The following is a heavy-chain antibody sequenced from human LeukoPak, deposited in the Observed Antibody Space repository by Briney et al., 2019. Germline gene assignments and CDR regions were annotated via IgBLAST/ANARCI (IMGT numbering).Heavy chain of an antibody. D-gene: IGHD4/OR15-4a*01. V-gene: IGHV4-61*02. CDR3: AASASSGSNYFDP. CDR2: IHSSGST. Sequence: SETLSLTCTVSGGSITSGSYYWTWIRQPAGKGLEWVGRIHSSGSTNYNPSLNSRVTVSADTSNNQFSLKLSSVTAADTAIYYCAASASSGSNYFDPWGQGILVTVSS. J-gene: IGHJ5*02. CDR1: GGSITSGSYY.